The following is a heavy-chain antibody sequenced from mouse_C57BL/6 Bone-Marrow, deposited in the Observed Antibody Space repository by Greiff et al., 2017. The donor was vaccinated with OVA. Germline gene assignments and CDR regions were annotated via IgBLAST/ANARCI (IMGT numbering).Heavy chain of an antibody. CDR1: GFTFSDYG. Sequence: EVQGVESGGGLVKPGGSLKLSCAASGFTFSDYGMHWVRQAPEKGLEWVAYISSGSSTIYYADTVKGRLTISRDNAKNTLFLQMTSLRSEDTAMYYCARHDGYYGFAYWGQGTLVTVSA. D-gene: IGHD2-3*01. CDR3: ARHDGYYGFAY. J-gene: IGHJ3*01. CDR2: ISSGSSTI. V-gene: IGHV5-17*01.